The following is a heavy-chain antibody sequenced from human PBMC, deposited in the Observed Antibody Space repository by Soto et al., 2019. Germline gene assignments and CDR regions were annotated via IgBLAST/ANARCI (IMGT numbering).Heavy chain of an antibody. V-gene: IGHV1-69*02. J-gene: IGHJ4*02. CDR3: ATKGETVTTEDY. CDR1: GGTFSSYT. D-gene: IGHD4-17*01. CDR2: IIPILGIA. Sequence: QVQLVQSGAEVKKPGSSVKVSCKASGGTFSSYTISWVRQAPGQGLEWMGRIIPILGIANYAQKFQGRVTITADKSTSTAYMELSRLRSEDTAVYYCATKGETVTTEDYWGQGTLVTVSS.